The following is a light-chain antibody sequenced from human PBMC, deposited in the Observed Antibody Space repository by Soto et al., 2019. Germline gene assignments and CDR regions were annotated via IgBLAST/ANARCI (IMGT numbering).Light chain of an antibody. Sequence: EIVLTQSPGTLSLSPGERATLSCRASHSLSSNYLAWYQHKPGQAPRLLIYATSSRATGIPDRFSGSGSGRDFTLTVSRLEPEDFAVYYCQQYGSSPYNFGQGTKVEIK. CDR2: ATS. J-gene: IGKJ2*01. V-gene: IGKV3-20*01. CDR3: QQYGSSPYN. CDR1: HSLSSNY.